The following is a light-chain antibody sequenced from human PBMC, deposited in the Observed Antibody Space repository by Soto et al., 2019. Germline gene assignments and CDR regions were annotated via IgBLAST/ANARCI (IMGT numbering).Light chain of an antibody. J-gene: IGKJ1*01. Sequence: IRMTQSPSSLSASTGDRVTITCRASQGISSYLAWYQQKPGKAPKLLIYDASSLESGVPSRFSGSGSGTEFTLTISSLQPDDFATYYCQQYNSYPWTFGQGTKVDIK. V-gene: IGKV1-8*01. CDR2: DAS. CDR1: QGISSY. CDR3: QQYNSYPWT.